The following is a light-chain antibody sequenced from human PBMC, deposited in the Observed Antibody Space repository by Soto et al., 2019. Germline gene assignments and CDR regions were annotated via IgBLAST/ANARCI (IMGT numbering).Light chain of an antibody. CDR3: QQYGGSPSFT. Sequence: EIVLTQSPGTLSLSPGERATLSCRASETVDGNSLAWYQQKPGQAPRLLIYAASRRATGIPDRFSGVGSGTEFSLIISRLEPEDFAVYYCQQYGGSPSFTFGPGTKVDIK. J-gene: IGKJ3*01. CDR2: AAS. CDR1: ETVDGNS. V-gene: IGKV3-20*01.